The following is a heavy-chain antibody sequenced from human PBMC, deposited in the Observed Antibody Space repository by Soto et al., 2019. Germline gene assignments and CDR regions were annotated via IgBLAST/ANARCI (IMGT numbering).Heavy chain of an antibody. CDR1: EYTFTDNY. V-gene: IGHV1-2*02. J-gene: IGHJ4*02. Sequence: ASVQVSCKTSEYTFTDNYIYWLPQAPGQGLEWMGWLNPNTGATDFAQRFQGRVTLTSDTSISTAYMELSRLTSDDTAVFYCARQSCSSTSRFYDYWGPGTLVTVSS. CDR3: ARQSCSSTSRFYDY. D-gene: IGHD2-2*01. CDR2: LNPNTGAT.